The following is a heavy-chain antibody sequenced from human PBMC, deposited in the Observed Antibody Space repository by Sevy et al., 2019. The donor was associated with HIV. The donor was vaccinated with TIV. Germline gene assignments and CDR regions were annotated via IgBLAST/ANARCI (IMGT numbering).Heavy chain of an antibody. CDR2: IYYSGTT. CDR3: ARTSRDIVLVAAYFDF. V-gene: IGHV4-30-4*01. D-gene: IGHD2-2*01. Sequence: SETLSLTCTVSGGSISSGDYYWSWIRQPPGKGLEWIGYIYYSGTTYSNPSLKSRVTISVDTSKNQFSLKLSSVTAADTAVYYCARTSRDIVLVAAYFDFWGQRTLVTVSS. J-gene: IGHJ4*02. CDR1: GGSISSGDYY.